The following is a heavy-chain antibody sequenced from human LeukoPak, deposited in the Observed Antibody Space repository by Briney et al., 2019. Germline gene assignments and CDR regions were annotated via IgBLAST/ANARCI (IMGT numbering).Heavy chain of an antibody. D-gene: IGHD3-3*01. Sequence: GGSLRLSCAASGFTFSSYSRNWVRQAPGKGLEWVSYISSGSSTRYYADAVKGGFTISKDNAKNSLFLQMNSLRAEDTAVYYCARDPESGYHYFDYWGQGTLVTVS. V-gene: IGHV3-48*01. CDR1: GFTFSSYS. CDR2: ISSGSSTR. J-gene: IGHJ4*02. CDR3: ARDPESGYHYFDY.